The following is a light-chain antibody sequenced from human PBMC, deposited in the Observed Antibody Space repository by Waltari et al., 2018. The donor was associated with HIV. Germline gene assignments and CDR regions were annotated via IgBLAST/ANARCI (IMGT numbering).Light chain of an antibody. CDR2: GAS. CDR1: QSVSNNY. J-gene: IGKJ3*01. V-gene: IGKV3-20*01. CDR3: QQYGSSLIFT. Sequence: EIVLTQSPATLSLSPGERATLSCRASQSVSNNYLAWYQQRPGQAPRLLINGASSRATGIPDRFSGSGSGTDFTLTISRLEPEDFAVYYCQQYGSSLIFTFGPGTKVDIK.